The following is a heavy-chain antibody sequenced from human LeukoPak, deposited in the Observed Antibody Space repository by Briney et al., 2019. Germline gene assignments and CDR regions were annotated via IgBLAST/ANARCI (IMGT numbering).Heavy chain of an antibody. Sequence: ASVKVSCKASGGTFSSYAISWVRQAPGQGLEWMGRIIPILGIANYAQKFQGRVTITADESTSTAYMELSSLRSEDTAVYYCARDGEDWNQRDYWGQGTLVTVSS. CDR1: GGTFSSYA. J-gene: IGHJ4*02. CDR2: IIPILGIA. CDR3: ARDGEDWNQRDY. D-gene: IGHD1-1*01. V-gene: IGHV1-69*04.